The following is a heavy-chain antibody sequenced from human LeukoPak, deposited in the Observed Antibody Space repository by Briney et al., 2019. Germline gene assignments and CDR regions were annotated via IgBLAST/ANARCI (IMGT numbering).Heavy chain of an antibody. Sequence: SETLSLTCAVYGGSFSGYYWIWIRQPPGKGLEWIGEINHSGSTNYNPSLKSRVTISVDTSKNQFSLKLSSVTAADTAVYYCARVPIAAAGTVDYWGQGTLVTVSS. V-gene: IGHV4-34*01. D-gene: IGHD6-13*01. CDR3: ARVPIAAAGTVDY. CDR2: INHSGST. J-gene: IGHJ4*02. CDR1: GGSFSGYY.